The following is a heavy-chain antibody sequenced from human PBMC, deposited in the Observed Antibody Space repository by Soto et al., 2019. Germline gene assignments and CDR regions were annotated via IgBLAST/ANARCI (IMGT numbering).Heavy chain of an antibody. CDR1: GYTFTSYD. D-gene: IGHD3-3*01. CDR2: MNPNSSNT. CDR3: ARGYRGDFWSGYYRHYYYYGMDV. Sequence: AAVKVSCTASGYTFTSYDINWVGQATGQGLEWMGWMNPNSSNTGYAQKFQGRVTMTRNTSISTAYMELSSLRSEDTAVYYCARGYRGDFWSGYYRHYYYYGMDVWGQGTTVTVSS. V-gene: IGHV1-8*01. J-gene: IGHJ6*02.